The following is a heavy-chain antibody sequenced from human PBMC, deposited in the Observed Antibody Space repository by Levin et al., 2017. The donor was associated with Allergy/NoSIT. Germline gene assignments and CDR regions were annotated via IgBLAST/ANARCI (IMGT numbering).Heavy chain of an antibody. CDR2: IIPIFGTA. Sequence: GASVKVSCKASGGTFSTYAISWVRQAPGQGLEWMGGIIPIFGTAHYTQKFQGRVTITADESTSTAYMELSSLRSDDTALYYCARKYSTSWYDAFDMWGQGTMVTVSS. D-gene: IGHD6-13*01. V-gene: IGHV1-69*13. CDR3: ARKYSTSWYDAFDM. J-gene: IGHJ3*02. CDR1: GGTFSTYA.